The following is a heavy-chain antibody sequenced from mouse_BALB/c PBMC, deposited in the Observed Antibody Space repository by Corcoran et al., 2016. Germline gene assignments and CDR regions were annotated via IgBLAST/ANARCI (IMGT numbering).Heavy chain of an antibody. J-gene: IGHJ4*01. CDR2: FYPGSGSI. Sequence: VQLQQSGAQQVKPGASVKLSCKASGYTFTEHIIHWVKQRSGQGLEWIGWFYPGSGSIKYNEKFKDKATLTADKSSSTVYMELRRLTSDDSAVYFCARHEVPYAYDDFFYAMDYWGQGTSVTVSS. D-gene: IGHD2-13*01. CDR1: GYTFTEHI. V-gene: IGHV1-62-2*01. CDR3: ARHEVPYAYDDFFYAMDY.